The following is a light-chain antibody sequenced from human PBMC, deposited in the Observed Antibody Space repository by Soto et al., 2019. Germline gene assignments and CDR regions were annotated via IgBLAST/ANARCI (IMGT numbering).Light chain of an antibody. CDR1: QGIGST. CDR2: DTS. J-gene: IGKJ4*01. V-gene: IGKV3-15*01. Sequence: EIVMTQSPTTLSVSPGEGATVSCRGSQGIGSTLAWYQQKPGQTPRLLIYDTSIRATGVPARFRGSASGTEFTLTITSLQSEDFAVYYCKHYANWPLTFGGGTKVDIK. CDR3: KHYANWPLT.